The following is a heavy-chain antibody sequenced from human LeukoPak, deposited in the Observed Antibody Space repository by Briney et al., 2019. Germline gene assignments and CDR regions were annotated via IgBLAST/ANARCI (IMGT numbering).Heavy chain of an antibody. J-gene: IGHJ6*02. Sequence: PGGSLRLSCAASGFTFDDYAMHWVRQAPGKGLEWVSGISWNSGSIGYADSVKGRFTISRDNAKNSLYLQMNSLRAEDTALYYCAKDLKYGSGSFYGMDVWGQGTTVTVSS. CDR2: ISWNSGSI. CDR3: AKDLKYGSGSFYGMDV. CDR1: GFTFDDYA. V-gene: IGHV3-9*01. D-gene: IGHD3-10*01.